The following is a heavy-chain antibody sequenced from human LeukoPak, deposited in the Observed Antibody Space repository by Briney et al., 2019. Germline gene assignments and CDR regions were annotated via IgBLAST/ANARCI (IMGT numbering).Heavy chain of an antibody. CDR2: ISGSGGST. CDR3: AKATEDIVVVPAARQAYYYYYYMDV. D-gene: IGHD2-2*01. CDR1: GFTFSSYA. J-gene: IGHJ6*03. Sequence: GGSLRLSCAASGFTFSSYAMSWVRQAPGKGLEWVSAISGSGGSTYYADSVKGRFTISRDNSKNTLYLQMNSLRAEDTAVYYCAKATEDIVVVPAARQAYYYYYYMDVWGKGTTVTVSS. V-gene: IGHV3-23*01.